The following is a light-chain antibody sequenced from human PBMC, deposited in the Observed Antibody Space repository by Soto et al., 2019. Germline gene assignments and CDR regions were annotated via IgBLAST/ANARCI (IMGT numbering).Light chain of an antibody. CDR3: QSYDSSNHQV. Sequence: NFMLTQPHSVSESPGKTVTISCTRRSGSIASNYVQWYQQRPGTSPTTVIYDDNQRPSGVPDRFSGSIDTSSNSASLTISGLKTEDEADYYCQSYDSSNHQVFGGGNKVTVL. V-gene: IGLV6-57*01. J-gene: IGLJ3*02. CDR1: SGSIASNY. CDR2: DDN.